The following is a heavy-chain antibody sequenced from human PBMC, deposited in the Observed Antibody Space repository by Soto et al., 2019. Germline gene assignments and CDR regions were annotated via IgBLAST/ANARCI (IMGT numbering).Heavy chain of an antibody. CDR1: GGTFSSYA. J-gene: IGHJ4*02. D-gene: IGHD1-1*01. V-gene: IGHV1-69*01. Sequence: QVQLVQSGAEVKKPGSSVKVSCKASGGTFSSYASSWVRQAPGQGLEWMGGIIPIFGTANYAQKFQGRVTITADESTSTAYMELSSLRSEDTAVYYCARETNWNEPYYFDYWGQGTLVTVSS. CDR2: IIPIFGTA. CDR3: ARETNWNEPYYFDY.